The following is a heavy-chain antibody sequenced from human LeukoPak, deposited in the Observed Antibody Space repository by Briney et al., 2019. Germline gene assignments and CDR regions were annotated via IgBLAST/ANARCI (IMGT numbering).Heavy chain of an antibody. J-gene: IGHJ5*02. CDR1: GGAVSTFS. CDR3: ARGSGEDWFDP. CDR2: IIPAFRTT. Sequence: SVKVPCKASGGAVSTFSFTWVRQAPGQGLEWLGGIIPAFRTTHYAQKLQGRVTITTDESSRTVYITLTSLIYEDTAIYYCARGSGEDWFDPWGQGTLVTVSS. V-gene: IGHV1-69*05.